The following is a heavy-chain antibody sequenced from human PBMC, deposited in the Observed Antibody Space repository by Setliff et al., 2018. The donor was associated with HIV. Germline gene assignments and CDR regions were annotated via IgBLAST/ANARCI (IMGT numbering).Heavy chain of an antibody. CDR1: GSSLTELS. Sequence: ASVKVSCKVSGSSLTELSIHWVRQTPGKGLQWMGGFDPEDGPDDGQTIYARKFQGRVTMTEDTSTDTAYMVLARLTSEDTAVYFCATVGPTGAYFHDWVQGTLVTVSS. CDR3: ATVGPTGAYFHD. D-gene: IGHD1-26*01. J-gene: IGHJ4*02. CDR2: FDPEDGPDDGQT. V-gene: IGHV1-24*01.